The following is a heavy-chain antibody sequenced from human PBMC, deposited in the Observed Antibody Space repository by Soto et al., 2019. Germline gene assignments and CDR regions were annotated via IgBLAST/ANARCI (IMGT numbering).Heavy chain of an antibody. D-gene: IGHD3-10*01. CDR3: AFAGSGSYSNVADAFDI. J-gene: IGHJ3*02. V-gene: IGHV3-21*01. CDR2: ISSSGTYI. CDR1: GFTFSSYS. Sequence: GGSLRLSCAASGFTFSSYSMKWVRQAPGKGLEWVSSISSSGTYIYYADSVKGRFTISRDNAKNSLYLQMNSLRAEDTAVYYCAFAGSGSYSNVADAFDIWAQGTMVNVSS.